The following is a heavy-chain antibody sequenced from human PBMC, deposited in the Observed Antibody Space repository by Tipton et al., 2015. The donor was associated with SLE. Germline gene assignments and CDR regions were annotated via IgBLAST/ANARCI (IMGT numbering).Heavy chain of an antibody. Sequence: TLSLTCTVSGGSISSYYWSWIRQPPGKGLEWIGYIYYSGSTYYNPSLKSRVTISVDTSKNQFSLKLSSVTAADKAVYYCARDSTMVRGVNDYWGQGTLVTVSS. CDR3: ARDSTMVRGVNDY. D-gene: IGHD3-10*01. V-gene: IGHV4-30-4*08. J-gene: IGHJ4*02. CDR1: GGSISSYY. CDR2: IYYSGST.